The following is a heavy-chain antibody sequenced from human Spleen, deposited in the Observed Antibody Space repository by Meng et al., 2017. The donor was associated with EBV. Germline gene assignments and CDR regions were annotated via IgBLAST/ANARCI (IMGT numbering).Heavy chain of an antibody. V-gene: IGHV1-69*01. J-gene: IGHJ4*02. CDR1: GGTFRSDA. Sequence: QVQLVQSGAEVKKPGSSVKVSCKTSGGTFRSDAISWVRQAPGQGLEWMGGLIPMSDAPHYAQKFQGRVTITADESTSTHYMDLSGLRSEDTAVYYCASESGRGFTPDYWGQGTLGTVSS. D-gene: IGHD3-10*01. CDR2: LIPMSDAP. CDR3: ASESGRGFTPDY.